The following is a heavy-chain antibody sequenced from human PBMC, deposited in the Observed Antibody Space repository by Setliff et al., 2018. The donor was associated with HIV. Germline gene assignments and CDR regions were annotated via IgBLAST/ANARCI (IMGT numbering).Heavy chain of an antibody. CDR2: VDPEDGET. Sequence: GASVKVSCKASGYTFTDYYMHWVQQAPGKGLEWMGRVDPEDGETIYAEKFQGRVTITADTSTDTAYMELSSLRSEDTAVYYCATEIVVVPAARGDAFDIWGQGTMVTVSS. D-gene: IGHD2-2*01. J-gene: IGHJ3*02. CDR3: ATEIVVVPAARGDAFDI. V-gene: IGHV1-69-2*01. CDR1: GYTFTDYY.